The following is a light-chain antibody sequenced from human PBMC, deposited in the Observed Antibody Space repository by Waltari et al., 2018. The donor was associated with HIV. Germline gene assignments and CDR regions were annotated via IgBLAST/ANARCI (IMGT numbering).Light chain of an antibody. V-gene: IGKV1D-16*01. CDR3: QQYNSHPIT. Sequence: DVQMTQSPSSLSASVGDRVTITCRASQTVTRWLALYQQKPGKAPRSLIYAASSLQSGVPSRFSGSGGGTNFTLTSSSLQPEDFATYYCQQYNSHPITFGQGTRLDLK. CDR1: QTVTRW. J-gene: IGKJ5*01. CDR2: AAS.